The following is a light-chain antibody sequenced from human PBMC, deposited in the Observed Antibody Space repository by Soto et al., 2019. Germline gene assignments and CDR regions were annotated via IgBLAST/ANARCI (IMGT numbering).Light chain of an antibody. CDR2: AAS. J-gene: IGKJ4*01. V-gene: IGKV1-17*01. CDR3: LQHNSYPLT. CDR1: QGIGNY. Sequence: DIQMTQSPSSLSASVGDRVTITCRASQGIGNYLGWYQQKPGKAPKRLIYAASSLQSGVPSRFSGSGSGTEFTLTISSLQPEDFATYYCLQHNSYPLTFGGGTKVDIK.